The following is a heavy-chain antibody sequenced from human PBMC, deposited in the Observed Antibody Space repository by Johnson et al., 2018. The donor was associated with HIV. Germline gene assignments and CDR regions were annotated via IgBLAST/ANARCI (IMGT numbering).Heavy chain of an antibody. CDR1: GFTFDDYA. J-gene: IGHJ3*02. V-gene: IGHV3-9*01. D-gene: IGHD6-19*01. CDR2: ISWNSGSI. Sequence: VQLVESGGGLVQPGRSLRLSCAASGFTFDDYAMHWVRQAPGKGLEWVSGISWNSGSIGYADSVKGRFTISRDNAKNSLYLQMNSLRAEDTAVYYCASRYSSGRADAFDIWGQGTVVTVSS. CDR3: ASRYSSGRADAFDI.